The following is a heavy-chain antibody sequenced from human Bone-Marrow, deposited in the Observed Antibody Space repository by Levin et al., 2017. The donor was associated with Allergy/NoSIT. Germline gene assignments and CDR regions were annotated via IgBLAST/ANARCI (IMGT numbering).Heavy chain of an antibody. J-gene: IGHJ3*02. CDR2: IYWDDDK. D-gene: IGHD3-16*01. CDR1: GFSVSTTGVG. CDR3: AHKSMIDAFDI. Sequence: SGPTLVKPTQTLTLTCNLSGFSVSTTGVGVGWIRQPPGKALEWLALIYWDDDKTYSPSLESRLTFTKDTSENQVVLRMTNMDPVDTGTYYCAHKSMIDAFDIWGQGTLVTVSA. V-gene: IGHV2-5*02.